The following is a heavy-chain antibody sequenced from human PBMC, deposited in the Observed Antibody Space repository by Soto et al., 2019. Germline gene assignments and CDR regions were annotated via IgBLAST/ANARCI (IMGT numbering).Heavy chain of an antibody. Sequence: GGSLRLSCAASGFTFSSYSMNWVRQAPGKGLEWVSSISSSSSYIYYADPVKGRFTMSRDNAKNSPYLQMNSLRAEDTAVYYCARALIAVAGCFDYWGQGTLVTVSS. CDR1: GFTFSSYS. CDR3: ARALIAVAGCFDY. V-gene: IGHV3-21*01. J-gene: IGHJ4*02. D-gene: IGHD6-19*01. CDR2: ISSSSSYI.